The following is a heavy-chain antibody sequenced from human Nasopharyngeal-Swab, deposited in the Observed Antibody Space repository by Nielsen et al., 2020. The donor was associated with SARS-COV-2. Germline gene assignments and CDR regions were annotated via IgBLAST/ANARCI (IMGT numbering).Heavy chain of an antibody. CDR3: AKDFRTWGSGSPETSPFDS. CDR2: ISWNSGSI. D-gene: IGHD3-10*01. J-gene: IGHJ4*02. Sequence: SLKISCAASGFTFDDYAMHWVRQAPGKGMEWVSGISWNSGSIGYADSVKGRFTISRDNAKNSLYLQMNSLRAEDTALYYCAKDFRTWGSGSPETSPFDSWGQGTLVTVSS. CDR1: GFTFDDYA. V-gene: IGHV3-9*01.